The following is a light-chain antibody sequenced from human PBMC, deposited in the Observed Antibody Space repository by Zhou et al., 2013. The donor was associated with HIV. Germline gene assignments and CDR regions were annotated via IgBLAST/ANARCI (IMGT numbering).Light chain of an antibody. CDR3: MHALELPPT. V-gene: IGKV2-28*01. CDR2: LGS. CDR1: RSLLHSNGYNY. Sequence: DIVLTQSPLSLPVTPGESASISCRSSRSLLHSNGYNYFDWYLQKAGQSPQLLISLGSIRASGVPDRFSGSGSGTDFTLNISRVEAEDVGIYHCMHALELPPTFGQGTQAGD. J-gene: IGKJ2*01.